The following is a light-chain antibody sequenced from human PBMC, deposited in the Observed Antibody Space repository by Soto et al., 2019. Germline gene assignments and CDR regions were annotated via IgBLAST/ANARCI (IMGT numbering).Light chain of an antibody. CDR3: QQYGVTPPNT. CDR1: QSVSSN. CDR2: GAS. J-gene: IGKJ4*01. V-gene: IGKV3D-15*01. Sequence: EIVITQSPSTLSVSPGERATLSCRASQSVSSNLAWFQQKAGQAPRLLIYGASTRATGIPDRFSGSGSGTDFTLTISGLEPEDFALYYCQQYGVTPPNTFGGGTKVDI.